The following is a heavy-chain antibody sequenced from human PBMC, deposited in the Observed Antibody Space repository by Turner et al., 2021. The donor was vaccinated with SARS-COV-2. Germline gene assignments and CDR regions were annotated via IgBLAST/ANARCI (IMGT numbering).Heavy chain of an antibody. J-gene: IGHJ4*02. CDR2: IGSRGRTI. Sequence: EVQLVESGGGLVQPGGSLRLSCAAYGFTFSGYEMNWVRQAPGKGLEWVSYIGSRGRTIYYADSVKGRFTISRDNAKNSLYLQMNSLRAEDTAVYYCARVARGNSGWYYFDYWGQGTLVTVSS. CDR1: GFTFSGYE. D-gene: IGHD6-19*01. V-gene: IGHV3-48*03. CDR3: ARVARGNSGWYYFDY.